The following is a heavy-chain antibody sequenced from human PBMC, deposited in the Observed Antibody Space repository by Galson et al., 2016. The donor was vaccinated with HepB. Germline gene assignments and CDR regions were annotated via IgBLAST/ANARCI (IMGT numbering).Heavy chain of an antibody. V-gene: IGHV1-3*01. CDR2: INPDTNNT. CDR3: ASHIAVTGRGFDY. Sequence: SVKVSCKASGYTFTNSPIHWVRQALGQRLEWMGWINPDTNNTRYSQNFQGRVTITRDASASTAYMELSSLRSEDTAVDYCASHIAVTGRGFDYWGQGTLVTVSS. CDR1: GYTFTNSP. J-gene: IGHJ4*02. D-gene: IGHD6-19*01.